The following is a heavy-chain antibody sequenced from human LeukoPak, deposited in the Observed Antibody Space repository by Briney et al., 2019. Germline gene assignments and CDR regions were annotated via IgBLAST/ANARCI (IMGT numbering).Heavy chain of an antibody. V-gene: IGHV3-7*01. D-gene: IGHD1-14*01. CDR2: IKQDGSEK. Sequence: GGSLRLSCEASGFTFSNYSMSWVRQAPGKGLEWVANIKQDGSEKYYVDSVKGRFTISRDNAKNSLYLQMNSLRAEDTAVYYCAREGNRRSFDYWGQGTLVTVSS. CDR3: AREGNRRSFDY. J-gene: IGHJ4*02. CDR1: GFTFSNYS.